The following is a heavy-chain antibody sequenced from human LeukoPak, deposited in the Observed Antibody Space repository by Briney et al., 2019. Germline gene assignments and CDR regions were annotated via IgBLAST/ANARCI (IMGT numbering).Heavy chain of an antibody. CDR3: ARELGLNAFDI. CDR2: TYHSGST. CDR1: GGPINSLY. J-gene: IGHJ3*02. D-gene: IGHD3-16*01. Sequence: SSETLSLTCTLSGGPINSLYWSWIRQPPGKGLEWIGYTYHSGSTNYSPSLKSPAAISVDKSKNEFSLTLTSVTAADTAVYYCARELGLNAFDIWGQGTMVVVSS. V-gene: IGHV4-59*13.